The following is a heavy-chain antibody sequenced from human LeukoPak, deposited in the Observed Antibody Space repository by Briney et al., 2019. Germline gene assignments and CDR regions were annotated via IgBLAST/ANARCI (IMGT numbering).Heavy chain of an antibody. J-gene: IGHJ4*02. D-gene: IGHD6-19*01. CDR2: ISSSSSYI. CDR1: GFTFSRYN. V-gene: IGHV3-21*01. Sequence: GGSLRLSCAASGFTFSRYNINWVRQAPGKGLEWVSSISSSSSYIYYADSVKGRFTISRDNAKNSLYLQMNSLRAEDTAVYYCAKEDSNGWYFFDYWGQGTLVTVSS. CDR3: AKEDSNGWYFFDY.